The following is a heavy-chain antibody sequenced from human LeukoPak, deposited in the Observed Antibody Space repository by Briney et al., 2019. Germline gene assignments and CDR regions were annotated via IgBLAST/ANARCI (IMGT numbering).Heavy chain of an antibody. J-gene: IGHJ4*02. CDR1: GITFSRFA. Sequence: GGSLRLFCAASGITFSRFAMSWVRQAPGKGLEWVSGISDSGGSPYYADSVKGRFTISRDNSKNTLYLQMNGLRAEDTAIYYCATYRRGYHDTNESYYFDYWGQGTLVTVSS. D-gene: IGHD2-8*01. V-gene: IGHV3-23*01. CDR3: ATYRRGYHDTNESYYFDY. CDR2: ISDSGGSP.